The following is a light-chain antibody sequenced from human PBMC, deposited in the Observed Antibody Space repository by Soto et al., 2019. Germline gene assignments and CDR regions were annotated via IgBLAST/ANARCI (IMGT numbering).Light chain of an antibody. J-gene: IGKJ1*01. V-gene: IGKV3-15*01. CDR1: QSVRSS. CDR3: HQYINWSCA. CDR2: GSS. Sequence: EIVMTQSPAPLSVSPGARATLSCRASQSVRSSISWDQQNPSQAPRLLILGSSATATGSPATFRCSGSGTEIALTITSRRSEDYAVDYCHQYINWSCAFGQGTKVDIK.